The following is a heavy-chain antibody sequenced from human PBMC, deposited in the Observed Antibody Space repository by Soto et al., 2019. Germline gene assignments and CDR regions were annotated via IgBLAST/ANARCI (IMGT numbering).Heavy chain of an antibody. J-gene: IGHJ4*02. CDR3: ARERSRYDRSGYYRPDY. V-gene: IGHV1-69*08. Sequence: ASVKVSCKASGDTFSTYSISWVRQAPGQGLEWLGGIIPILGTPSYAQRFQGRVTITADKSTSTAYMELSSLRSEDTAVYYCARERSRYDRSGYYRPDYWGQGALVTVSS. CDR2: IIPILGTP. CDR1: GDTFSTYS. D-gene: IGHD3-22*01.